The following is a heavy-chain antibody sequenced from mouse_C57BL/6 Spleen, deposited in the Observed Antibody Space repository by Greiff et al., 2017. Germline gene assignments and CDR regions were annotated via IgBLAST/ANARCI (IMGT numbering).Heavy chain of an antibody. J-gene: IGHJ2*01. Sequence: EVHLVESGGGLVQPGGSLKLSCAASGFTFSDYYMYWVRQTPEKRLEWVAYISNGGGSNYYPDTVKGRFTISRDNAKNTLYLQMSRLKSEDTAMYYCARDYYGSSYVGVFDYWGQGTTLTVSS. CDR2: ISNGGGSN. V-gene: IGHV5-12*01. D-gene: IGHD1-1*01. CDR1: GFTFSDYY. CDR3: ARDYYGSSYVGVFDY.